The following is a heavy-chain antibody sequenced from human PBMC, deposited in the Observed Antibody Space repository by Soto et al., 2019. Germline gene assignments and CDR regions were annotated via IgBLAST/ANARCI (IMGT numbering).Heavy chain of an antibody. CDR2: ISSSGSTI. D-gene: IGHD4-17*01. Sequence: PGGSLRLSCAASGFTLRDYYMGWIRQAPGKGLEWVSYISSSGSTIYYADSVKGRFTISRDNAKNSLYLQMNSLRAEDTAVYYCASLTGDYGDPDDAFDIWGQGTMVTVSS. J-gene: IGHJ3*02. V-gene: IGHV3-11*01. CDR1: GFTLRDYY. CDR3: ASLTGDYGDPDDAFDI.